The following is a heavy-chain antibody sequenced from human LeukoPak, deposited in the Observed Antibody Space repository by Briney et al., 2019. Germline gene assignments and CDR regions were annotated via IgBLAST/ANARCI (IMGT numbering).Heavy chain of an antibody. V-gene: IGHV3-23*01. J-gene: IGHJ4*02. Sequence: GGSLRLSCAASGFTFSSSWMSWVRKAPGKGLEWVSAISGSGGNTYYADSVKGRFTISRDNSKNTLYLQMNSLRAEDTAVYYCAKGTMGRGFGYWGQGTLVTVSS. CDR1: GFTFSSSW. CDR3: AKGTMGRGFGY. D-gene: IGHD3-10*01. CDR2: ISGSGGNT.